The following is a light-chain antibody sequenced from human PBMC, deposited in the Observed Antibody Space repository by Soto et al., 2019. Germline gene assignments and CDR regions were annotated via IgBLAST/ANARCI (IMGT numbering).Light chain of an antibody. CDR3: QQRSNWPPIT. Sequence: EIVLTQSPGTLSLSPGERATLSCRASQSVSSYLAWYQQKPGQAPRLLIYDASNRATGIPARFSGSGSGTDFTLTSSSLEPEDVATYYCQQRSNWPPITFGQGTRLEIK. J-gene: IGKJ5*01. CDR1: QSVSSY. CDR2: DAS. V-gene: IGKV3-11*01.